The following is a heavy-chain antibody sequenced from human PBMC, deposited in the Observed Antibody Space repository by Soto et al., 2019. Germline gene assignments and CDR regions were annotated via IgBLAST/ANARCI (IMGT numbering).Heavy chain of an antibody. J-gene: IGHJ6*02. CDR1: GDTFTDYY. Sequence: QVQLVQSGAEVKKPGASVKVSCKASGDTFTDYYIHWVRQAPGQGLEWMGWINPNSGGTNYAQNFQGRVTMTRDTFSSTADMELSRLTSDDTAVYYCARLAPGRREYYNGMDVWGQGTTVTVSS. CDR3: ARLAPGRREYYNGMDV. CDR2: INPNSGGT. D-gene: IGHD2-15*01. V-gene: IGHV1-2*02.